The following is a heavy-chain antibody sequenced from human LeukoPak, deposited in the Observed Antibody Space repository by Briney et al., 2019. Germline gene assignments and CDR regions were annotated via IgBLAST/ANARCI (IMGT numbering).Heavy chain of an antibody. CDR2: INHSGST. CDR3: AGYCGGDCYPLYRIDY. V-gene: IGHV4-34*01. Sequence: SETLSLTCAVYGGSFSGYYWSWIRQPPGKGLEWIGEINHSGSTNYNPSLKSRVTTSVDTSKNQFSLKLSSVTAADTAVYYCAGYCGGDCYPLYRIDYWGQGTLVTVSS. D-gene: IGHD2-21*01. J-gene: IGHJ4*02. CDR1: GGSFSGYY.